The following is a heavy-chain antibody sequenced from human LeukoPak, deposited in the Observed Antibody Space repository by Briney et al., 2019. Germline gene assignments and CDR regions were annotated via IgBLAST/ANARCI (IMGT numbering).Heavy chain of an antibody. CDR3: ARIRDGYNDAYDI. CDR1: GYTFTGYY. J-gene: IGHJ3*02. CDR2: INPGGDNT. D-gene: IGHD5-24*01. Sequence: ASGKVSCKASGYTFTGYYMHWVRQAPGQGLEWMGLINPGGDNTDYAQNFQGRVTMTRDTSTSTVYMGLSSLRSEDTAVYYCARIRDGYNDAYDIWGQGTMVTVS. V-gene: IGHV1-46*01.